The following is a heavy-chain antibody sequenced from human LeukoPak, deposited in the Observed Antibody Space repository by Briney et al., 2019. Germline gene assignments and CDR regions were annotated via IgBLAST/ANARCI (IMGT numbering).Heavy chain of an antibody. CDR2: ISYDGTDK. D-gene: IGHD5-12*01. CDR3: ARQILIGGYDYVGYAFDK. CDR1: AFTFSSYA. Sequence: GRSLRLSCAASAFTFSSYAMDWVRQAPGKGLEWVALISYDGTDKYYADSVKGRFTISRDNSKNTLYLQMNSLTTEDTAVYYCARQILIGGYDYVGYAFDKRGQGTRVTVSS. J-gene: IGHJ3*02. V-gene: IGHV3-30*04.